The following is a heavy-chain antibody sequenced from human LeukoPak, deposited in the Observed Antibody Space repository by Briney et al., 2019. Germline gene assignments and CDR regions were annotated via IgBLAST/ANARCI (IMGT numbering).Heavy chain of an antibody. V-gene: IGHV3-15*01. CDR1: GFTFSNAW. D-gene: IGHD3-10*01. Sequence: TPGGSLRLPCATSGFTFSNAWMTWVRQAPGKGLEWVGRIKSKTDDGTIDYAAPVKGRFAISRDDSKNTLYLQMNSLETEDTGVYYCVRGLEFRGVNTPCYWGQGTLVTVSS. CDR2: IKSKTDDGTI. CDR3: VRGLEFRGVNTPCY. J-gene: IGHJ4*02.